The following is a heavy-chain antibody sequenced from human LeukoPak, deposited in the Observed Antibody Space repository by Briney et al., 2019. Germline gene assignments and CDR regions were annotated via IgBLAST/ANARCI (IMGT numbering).Heavy chain of an antibody. CDR3: ARDDRLRLGELSLKVYAFDI. J-gene: IGHJ3*02. Sequence: PGGSLRLSCAASGFTFSTYGMNWVRQAPGKGLEWLSSIIIDDGRTYYSESVKGRVTISRDNAKNSLYLQMNSLRAEDTAVYYCARDDRLRLGELSLKVYAFDIWGQGTMVTVPS. D-gene: IGHD3-16*02. V-gene: IGHV3-23*01. CDR1: GFTFSTYG. CDR2: IIIDDGRT.